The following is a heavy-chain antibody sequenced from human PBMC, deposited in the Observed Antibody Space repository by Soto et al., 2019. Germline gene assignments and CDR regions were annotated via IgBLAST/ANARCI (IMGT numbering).Heavy chain of an antibody. CDR3: ARDGGAGTSYYYGMDV. Sequence: QVQRVESGGGVVQPGRSLRLSCAASGFTFSSYGMHWVRQAPGKGLEWVAVIWYDGSNKYYADSVKGRFTISRDNSKNTLYLQMNSLRAEDTAVYYCARDGGAGTSYYYGMDVWGQGTTVTVSS. V-gene: IGHV3-33*01. CDR1: GFTFSSYG. CDR2: IWYDGSNK. D-gene: IGHD6-19*01. J-gene: IGHJ6*02.